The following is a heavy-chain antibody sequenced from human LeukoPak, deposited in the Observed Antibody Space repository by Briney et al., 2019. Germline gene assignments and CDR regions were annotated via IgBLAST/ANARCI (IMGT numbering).Heavy chain of an antibody. D-gene: IGHD2-21*02. Sequence: GGSLRLSCAASGFVVGGNYMSWVRQAPGKGPEWVSVIYSGGSTYYADSVKGRFSTSRDSSTSTLFLQMDSLRVEDTAMYYCARPTDGDSTRYGMDVWGQGTTVIVSS. J-gene: IGHJ6*02. V-gene: IGHV3-53*01. CDR3: ARPTDGDSTRYGMDV. CDR1: GFVVGGNY. CDR2: IYSGGST.